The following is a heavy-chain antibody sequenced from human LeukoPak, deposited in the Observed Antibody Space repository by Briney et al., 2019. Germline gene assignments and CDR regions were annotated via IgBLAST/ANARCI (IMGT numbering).Heavy chain of an antibody. Sequence: GGSLRLSCAASGFTFSSYAMSWVRQAPGKGLEWVSAISGSGGSTYYADSVKGRFTISRDNSKNTLYLQMNSLRAEDTAVYYCAKDLQYLGFGVVHYNWFDPWGQGTLVTVSS. D-gene: IGHD3-3*01. V-gene: IGHV3-23*01. J-gene: IGHJ5*02. CDR2: ISGSGGST. CDR3: AKDLQYLGFGVVHYNWFDP. CDR1: GFTFSSYA.